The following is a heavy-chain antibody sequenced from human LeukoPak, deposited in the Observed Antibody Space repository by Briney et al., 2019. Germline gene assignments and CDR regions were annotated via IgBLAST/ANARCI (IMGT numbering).Heavy chain of an antibody. Sequence: TSETLSLTCIVRGGSISSHYWSWIRQPPGKGLEYIGYIYYSGSTDYNPSLKSRVTISLDTSKNQFSLNLTSVTAADTAVYYCARRSGVLDSRDSRYYFDHWGQGTLVTVSS. J-gene: IGHJ4*02. V-gene: IGHV4-59*11. CDR3: ARRSGVLDSRDSRYYFDH. D-gene: IGHD3-22*01. CDR1: GGSISSHY. CDR2: IYYSGST.